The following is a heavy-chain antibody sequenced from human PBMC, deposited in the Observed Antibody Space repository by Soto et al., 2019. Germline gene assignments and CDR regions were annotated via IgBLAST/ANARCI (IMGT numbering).Heavy chain of an antibody. V-gene: IGHV3-48*02. CDR3: ARSVEGHFDY. CDR1: GFRFSICS. D-gene: IGHD6-19*01. CDR2: ITSDTKTI. Sequence: EVQLVESGGNLVQPGGSLRLSCAASGFRFSICSMNWVRQAPGKGLEWSAYITSDTKTIKYADSVKGRFTISRDNGKNSVYLQMNSLRDEDTAVYYCARSVEGHFDYWGQGTVVTVSA. J-gene: IGHJ4*02.